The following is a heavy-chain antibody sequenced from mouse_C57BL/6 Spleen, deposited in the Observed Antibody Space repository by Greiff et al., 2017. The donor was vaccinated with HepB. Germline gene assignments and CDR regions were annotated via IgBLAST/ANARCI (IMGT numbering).Heavy chain of an antibody. J-gene: IGHJ4*01. D-gene: IGHD1-1*01. CDR2: IYPGSGST. V-gene: IGHV1-55*01. Sequence: QVQLQQPGAELVKPGASVKMSCKASGYTFTSYWITWVKQRPGQGLEWIGDIYPGSGSTNYNEKFKSKATLTVDTSSSTAYMQLSSLTSEDSAVYYCARGEGSVPYSYAMDYWGQGTSVTVSS. CDR3: ARGEGSVPYSYAMDY. CDR1: GYTFTSYW.